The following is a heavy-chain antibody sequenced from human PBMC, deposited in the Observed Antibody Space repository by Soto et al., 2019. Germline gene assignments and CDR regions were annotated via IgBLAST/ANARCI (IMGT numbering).Heavy chain of an antibody. D-gene: IGHD3-22*01. CDR2: ISAYNGNT. J-gene: IGHJ4*02. V-gene: IGHV1-18*01. CDR1: GYTFTSYG. CDR3: ARDGPGYYYDSSGYGNDY. Sequence: GASVKVSCKASGYTFTSYGISWGRQAPGQGLEWMGWISAYNGNTNYAQKLQGRVTMTTDTSTSTAYMELRSLRSDDTAVYYCARDGPGYYYDSSGYGNDYWGQGTLVTVSS.